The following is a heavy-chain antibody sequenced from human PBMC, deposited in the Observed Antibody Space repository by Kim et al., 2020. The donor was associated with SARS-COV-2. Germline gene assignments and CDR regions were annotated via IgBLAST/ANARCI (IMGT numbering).Heavy chain of an antibody. CDR3: ARSPTDVAAAGSFDY. V-gene: IGHV3-7*01. D-gene: IGHD6-13*01. CDR1: GFTFSSYW. Sequence: GGSLRLSCAASGFTFSSYWMSWVRQAPGKGLEWVANIKHDGSEKSYVDSVKGRFTNSSDNAKNSLSLQMNSLRAEDTAVYYCARSPTDVAAAGSFDYWGQGTLVTVAS. CDR2: IKHDGSEK. J-gene: IGHJ4*02.